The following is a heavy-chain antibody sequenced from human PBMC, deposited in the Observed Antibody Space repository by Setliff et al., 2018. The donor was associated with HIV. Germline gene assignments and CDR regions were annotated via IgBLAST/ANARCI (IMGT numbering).Heavy chain of an antibody. J-gene: IGHJ4*02. Sequence: PSETLSLTCTVYGGSFSNYYTNWIRQPPGKGLEWIGTICYSATTNYNPSLKNRVAISVDTSKNQFSLKLTSVTPADTAVYYCARRSGAAVFYYFDYWGQGTLVTVSS. D-gene: IGHD6-13*01. CDR1: GGSFSNYY. V-gene: IGHV4-59*01. CDR3: ARRSGAAVFYYFDY. CDR2: ICYSATT.